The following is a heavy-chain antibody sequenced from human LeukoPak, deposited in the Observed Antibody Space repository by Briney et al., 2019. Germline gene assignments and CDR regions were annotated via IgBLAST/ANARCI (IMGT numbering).Heavy chain of an antibody. CDR1: GFTFSSSS. J-gene: IGHJ4*02. V-gene: IGHV3-21*01. D-gene: IGHD1-26*01. CDR3: ARSSFGGSYSYYFDY. Sequence: PGGSLRLSCAASGFTFSSSSMNWVRQAPGKGLEWVSSISSSSSYIYYADSVKGRFTISRDNAKNSLYLQMNSLRAEDTAVYYCARSSFGGSYSYYFDYWGQGTLVTVSS. CDR2: ISSSSSYI.